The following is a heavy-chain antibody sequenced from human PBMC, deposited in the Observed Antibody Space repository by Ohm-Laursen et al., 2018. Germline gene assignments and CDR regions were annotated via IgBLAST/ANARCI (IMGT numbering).Heavy chain of an antibody. J-gene: IGHJ5*02. CDR1: GFTFSSYA. D-gene: IGHD5-24*01. CDR3: AKCREGRDGYES. CDR2: ISGSGGST. V-gene: IGHV3-23*01. Sequence: SLRLSCAASGFTFSSYAMSWVRQAPGKGLEWVSAISGSGGSTYYADSVKGRFTISRDNSKNTLYLQMNSLRAEDTAVYYCAKCREGRDGYESWGQGTLVTVSS.